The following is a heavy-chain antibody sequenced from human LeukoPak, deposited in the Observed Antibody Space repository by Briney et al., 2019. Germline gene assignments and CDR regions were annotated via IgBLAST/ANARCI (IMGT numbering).Heavy chain of an antibody. Sequence: SETLSLTCSVSGYSISSGYYWGWIRQPPGKGLEWIGNIYHSGSTYYNPSLKSRLTISIDASKNQFSLKLSSVTAADTAVYYCARDPGIAVAGTRWFDPWGQGTLVTVSS. D-gene: IGHD6-19*01. V-gene: IGHV4-38-2*02. CDR2: IYHSGST. CDR3: ARDPGIAVAGTRWFDP. J-gene: IGHJ5*02. CDR1: GYSISSGYY.